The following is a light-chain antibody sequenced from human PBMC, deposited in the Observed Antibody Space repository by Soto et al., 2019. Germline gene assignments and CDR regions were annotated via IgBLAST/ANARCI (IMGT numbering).Light chain of an antibody. CDR1: QSITIN. CDR3: QQYYKCPGT. CDR2: GAS. Sequence: EIVMTQSPGTLSVSPGESATLSCRASQSITINLAWFQQRPGQPPRLLIYGASTRATGIPARFSGSGSGRDFTVTISSLQAEDAAVYYCQQYYKCPGTFGQGTKLEIK. J-gene: IGKJ1*01. V-gene: IGKV3-15*01.